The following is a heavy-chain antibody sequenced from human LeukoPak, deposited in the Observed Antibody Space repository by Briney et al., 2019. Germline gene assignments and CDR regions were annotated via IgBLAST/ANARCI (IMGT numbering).Heavy chain of an antibody. CDR1: GFAFGTYA. V-gene: IGHV3-23*01. CDR3: AKRLSAFYFFDC. J-gene: IGHJ4*02. CDR2: ISDSGTTT. D-gene: IGHD3-3*01. Sequence: GGSLRLSCAASGFAFGTYAMSWVRQAPGKGLEWVSVISDSGTTTYYADSVKGRFTISRDNSKNTLYLQMNSLRAEDTAVYYCAKRLSAFYFFDCWGQGTLVTVSS.